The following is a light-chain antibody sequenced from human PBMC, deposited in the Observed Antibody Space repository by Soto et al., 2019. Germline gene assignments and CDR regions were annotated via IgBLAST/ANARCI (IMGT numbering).Light chain of an antibody. V-gene: IGKV3-20*01. CDR1: QSIVGSTY. Sequence: EIVLTQSPGTLSLSPGERATLSCRASQSIVGSTYLAWYQQKPGQAPRLRIYGASNRATGIPDRFSGSGSGTDFPLTISRLEPEDFAMYYCQQYGSSPREFGQGTKVEIK. CDR2: GAS. CDR3: QQYGSSPRE. J-gene: IGKJ1*01.